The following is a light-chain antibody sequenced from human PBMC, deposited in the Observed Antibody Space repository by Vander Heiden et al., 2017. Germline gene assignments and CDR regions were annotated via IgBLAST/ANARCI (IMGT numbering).Light chain of an antibody. V-gene: IGLV3-21*02. Sequence: SYVLTQPPSVSVAPGQTARITCGGNNIGSKSVHWYQQKPGQAPVLVVYDDSDRPSGIPARFSGSNSGNTATLTISRVEAGDEADYYCQVWDSSSDRDVVFGGGTKLTVL. CDR2: DDS. CDR1: NIGSKS. CDR3: QVWDSSSDRDVV. J-gene: IGLJ2*01.